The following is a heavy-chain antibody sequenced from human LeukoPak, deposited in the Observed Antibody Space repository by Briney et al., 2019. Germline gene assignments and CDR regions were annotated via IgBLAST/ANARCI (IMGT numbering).Heavy chain of an antibody. V-gene: IGHV4-31*03. D-gene: IGHD2-2*01. CDR2: IYYSGST. CDR3: ARGGVDIVVVPAASHFDP. Sequence: SETLSLTCTVSGGSISSGGYYWSWIRQHPGKGLEWIGYIYYSGSTYYNPSLKSRVTISVDTSKNQFSLKLSSVTAADTAVYYCARGGVDIVVVPAASHFDPWGQGTLVTVSS. CDR1: GGSISSGGYY. J-gene: IGHJ5*02.